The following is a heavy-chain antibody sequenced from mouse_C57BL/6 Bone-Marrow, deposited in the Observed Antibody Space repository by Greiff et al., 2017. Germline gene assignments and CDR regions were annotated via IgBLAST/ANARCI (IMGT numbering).Heavy chain of an antibody. Sequence: EVQLHQSGAELVKPGASVKLSCTASGFNIKDYYMHWVKQRTEQGLEWIGRIDPEDGETTYAPKFQGKATITADTSSTTAYLQLSSLTSEDTAVYYCARALRSWFAYWGQGTLVTVSA. J-gene: IGHJ3*01. CDR2: IDPEDGET. V-gene: IGHV14-2*01. D-gene: IGHD1-1*01. CDR3: ARALRSWFAY. CDR1: GFNIKDYY.